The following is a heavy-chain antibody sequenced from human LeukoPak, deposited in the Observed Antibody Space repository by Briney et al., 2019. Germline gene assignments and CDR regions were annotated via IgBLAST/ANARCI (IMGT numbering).Heavy chain of an antibody. CDR3: ARGGGRFLEWLLPTDY. D-gene: IGHD3-3*01. V-gene: IGHV3-74*01. CDR1: GFTFSSYW. CDR2: INSDGSST. Sequence: GGSLRLSCAASGFTFSSYWMHWVRQAPGKGLVWVSRINSDGSSTSYADSVKGRFTISRDNARNTLYLQMNSLRAEDTAVYYCARGGGRFLEWLLPTDYWGQGTLVTVSS. J-gene: IGHJ4*02.